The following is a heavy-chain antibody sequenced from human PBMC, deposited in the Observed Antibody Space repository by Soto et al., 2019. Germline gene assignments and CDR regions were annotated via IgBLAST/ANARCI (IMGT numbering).Heavy chain of an antibody. D-gene: IGHD3-22*01. CDR1: GFTFSSYA. CDR2: ISYDGSNK. V-gene: IGHV3-30-3*01. J-gene: IGHJ4*02. Sequence: GGSLRLSCAASGFTFSSYAMHWVRQAPGKGLEWVAVISYDGSNKYYADSVKGRFTISRDNPKNTLYLQMNSLRAEDTAVYYCARDASDSSGNPDYWGQGTLVTVSS. CDR3: ARDASDSSGNPDY.